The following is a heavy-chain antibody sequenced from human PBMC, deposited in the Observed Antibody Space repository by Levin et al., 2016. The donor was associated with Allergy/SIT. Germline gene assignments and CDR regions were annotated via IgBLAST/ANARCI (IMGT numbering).Heavy chain of an antibody. CDR2: IYYSGST. D-gene: IGHD3-22*01. J-gene: IGHJ6*02. V-gene: IGHV4-30-4*01. CDR3: AIENSGSYYYYGMDV. Sequence: WIRQPPGKGLEWIGYIYYSGSTYYNPSLKSRVTISVDTSKNQFSLKLSSVTAADTAVYYCAIENSGSYYYYGMDVWGQGTTVTVSS.